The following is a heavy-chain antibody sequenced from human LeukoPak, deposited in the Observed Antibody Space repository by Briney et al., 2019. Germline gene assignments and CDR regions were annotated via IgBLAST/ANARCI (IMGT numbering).Heavy chain of an antibody. J-gene: IGHJ6*02. V-gene: IGHV1-46*01. CDR1: GYTFTSYY. D-gene: IGHD6-13*01. CDR2: INPSGGST. CDR3: ARCSRRGGSSWYSPPGYYYYYGMDV. Sequence: ASVKVSCKASGYTFTSYYMHWVRQAPGQGLEWMGIINPSGGSTSYAQKFQGRVTMTRDTSTSTVYMELSSLRSEDTAVYYCARCSRRGGSSWYSPPGYYYYYGMDVWGQGTTVTVSS.